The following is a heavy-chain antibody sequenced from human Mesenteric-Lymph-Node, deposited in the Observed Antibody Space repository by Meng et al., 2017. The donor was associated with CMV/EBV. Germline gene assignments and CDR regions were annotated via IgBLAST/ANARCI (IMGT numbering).Heavy chain of an antibody. V-gene: IGHV4-34*01. CDR3: ARGSSYDILTGYFDY. J-gene: IGHJ4*02. CDR1: GGSFGGYY. Sequence: VQLHQWGAGLLKPSGTLSVTCAVYGGSFGGYYWNWIRQSPEKGLEWIGEINHSGSTTYNPSFTSRIIISVDTSTNQISLNMSSVTAADTAVYYCARGSSYDILTGYFDYWGQGALVTVSS. D-gene: IGHD3-9*01. CDR2: INHSGST.